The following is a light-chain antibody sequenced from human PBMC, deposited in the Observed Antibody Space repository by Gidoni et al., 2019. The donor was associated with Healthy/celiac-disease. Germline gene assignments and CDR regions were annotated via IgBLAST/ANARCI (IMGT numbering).Light chain of an antibody. CDR1: SSDVGGYNY. Sequence: QSALTQPASVSGYPGQSITISCTGTSSDVGGYNYVSWYQQHPGKAPKLMIYDVSNRPSGVSNRFSGSKSGNTASLTISGLQAEDEADYYCSSYTSSSTLEGVFGTGTKFTVL. V-gene: IGLV2-14*03. CDR2: DVS. J-gene: IGLJ1*01. CDR3: SSYTSSSTLEGV.